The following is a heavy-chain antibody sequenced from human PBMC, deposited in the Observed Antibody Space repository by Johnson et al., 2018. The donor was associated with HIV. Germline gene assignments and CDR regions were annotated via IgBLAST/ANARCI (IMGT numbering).Heavy chain of an antibody. J-gene: IGHJ3*02. V-gene: IGHV3-48*04. CDR3: ARDRGYWDAFDI. CDR1: GFTFSSYA. Sequence: VQLVESGGGVVQPGGSLRLSCAASGFTFSSYAMHWVRQAPGKGLEWVSAISSSGGTIYYADSVKGRFSISRDNAKNSLYVQMNSLRAEDTAVYYCARDRGYWDAFDIWGQGTMVTVSS. CDR2: ISSSGGTI. D-gene: IGHD3-22*01.